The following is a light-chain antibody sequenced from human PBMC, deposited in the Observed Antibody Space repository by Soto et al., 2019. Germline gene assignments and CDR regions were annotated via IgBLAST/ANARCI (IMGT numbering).Light chain of an antibody. CDR3: TAWDSSLSAVL. V-gene: IGLV1-51*01. CDR1: SSNIGINY. Sequence: QSVLTQPPSVSAAPGQKVTISCSGSSSNIGINYVSWYQQLPGTAPKLLIYDNDKRPSGIPDRFSGSRSGTSATLGITGLQTGDEADYYCTAWDSSLSAVLFGGQTQLTVL. CDR2: DND. J-gene: IGLJ2*01.